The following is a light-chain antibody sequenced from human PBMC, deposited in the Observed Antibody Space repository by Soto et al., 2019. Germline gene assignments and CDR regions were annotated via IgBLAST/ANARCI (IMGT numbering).Light chain of an antibody. CDR3: QHYGRSPM. J-gene: IGKJ1*01. V-gene: IGKV3-20*01. CDR2: ATS. CDR1: QSVTSTY. Sequence: EIVLAQSPGTLSLSPGERATLSCRASQSVTSTYLAWYQQRPGQAPRLLVYATSTTAVGVPDRFTGSGSGTDFTLTISRLEPEDFAVYYCQHYGRSPMFGPGTVVENK.